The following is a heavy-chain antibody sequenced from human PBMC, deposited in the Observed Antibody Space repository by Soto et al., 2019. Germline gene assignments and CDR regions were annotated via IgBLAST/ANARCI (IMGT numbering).Heavy chain of an antibody. D-gene: IGHD6-19*01. CDR3: AREVAVAASYYYYYMDV. CDR2: INHSGST. V-gene: IGHV4-34*09. Sequence: PSETLSLTCAVYGGSFSAYSWTWIRQPPGKGLEWTGEINHSGSTYYNPSLKSRVTISVDTSKNQFSLKLSSVTAADTAVYYCAREVAVAASYYYYYMDVWGKGTTVTVSS. J-gene: IGHJ6*03. CDR1: GGSFSAYS.